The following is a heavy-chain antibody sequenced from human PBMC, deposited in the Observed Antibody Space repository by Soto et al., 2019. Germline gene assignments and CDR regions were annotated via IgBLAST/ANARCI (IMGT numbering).Heavy chain of an antibody. CDR1: EGTFSSYA. V-gene: IGHV1-69*01. D-gene: IGHD5-12*01. Sequence: VQRVQSGAGVRKPGSWVKVSCRASEGTFSSYAISWVRQAPGQGLEWMGGIIPIFGTANYAQKFQGRVTITADESTSTAYMELSSLRSEDTAVYYCARCNRDGYNIAFDIWGQGTMVTVSS. CDR3: ARCNRDGYNIAFDI. CDR2: IIPIFGTA. J-gene: IGHJ3*02.